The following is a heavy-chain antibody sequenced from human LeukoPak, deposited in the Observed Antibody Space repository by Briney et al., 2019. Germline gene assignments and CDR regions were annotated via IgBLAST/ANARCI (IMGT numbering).Heavy chain of an antibody. V-gene: IGHV4-34*01. D-gene: IGHD2-15*01. J-gene: IGHJ4*02. CDR1: GGSFSGYY. CDR3: ARGVYCSGGNCYRPLDY. CDR2: INHSGST. Sequence: PSETLSLTCAVSGGSFSGYYWSWIRQPPGKGLEWIGEINHSGSTDYTPSLKSRVTISVDTSKNQFSLRLSSVTAADTAVYYCARGVYCSGGNCYRPLDYWGQGTLVTVSS.